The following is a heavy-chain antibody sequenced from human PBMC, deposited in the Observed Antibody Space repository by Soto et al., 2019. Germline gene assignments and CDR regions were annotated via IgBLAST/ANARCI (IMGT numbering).Heavy chain of an antibody. CDR1: GFTFSNYG. V-gene: IGHV3-33*01. CDR3: ARLYCSSPSCYSVGAFEI. D-gene: IGHD2-2*01. CDR2: IWFDGSDK. Sequence: PGGSLRLSCAASGFTFSNYGMHWVRQAPGKGLEWVALIWFDGSDKYYADSVKGRFTMSRDNSKNTVYPQMNSLRAEDTAMYYCARLYCSSPSCYSVGAFEIRGQGTMVTVSS. J-gene: IGHJ3*02.